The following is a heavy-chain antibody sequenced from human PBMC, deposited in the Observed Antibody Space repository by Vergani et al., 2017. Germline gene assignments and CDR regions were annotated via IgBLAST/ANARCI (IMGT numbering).Heavy chain of an antibody. CDR1: GESITRHSYY. D-gene: IGHD1-26*01. Sequence: QVQLLESGPGLVKPSQTLSLTCSVSGESITRHSYYWTWIRQPAGKPLEWVGHIYVDGSTNYNPSLKSRGSISLDTSKNQLSLRLTSVTAAATAVFYCVRGRYSGSSSPYYDLWGHGTLVRVSS. V-gene: IGHV4-61*02. CDR3: VRGRYSGSSSPYYDL. J-gene: IGHJ4*01. CDR2: IYVDGST.